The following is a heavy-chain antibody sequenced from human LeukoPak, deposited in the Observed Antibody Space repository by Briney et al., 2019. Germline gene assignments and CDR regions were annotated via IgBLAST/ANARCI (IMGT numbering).Heavy chain of an antibody. CDR2: TRYDGSNK. CDR1: GFTFSSYG. J-gene: IGHJ4*02. V-gene: IGHV3-30*02. Sequence: PGGSLRLSCAASGFTFSSYGMHWVRQAPGKGLEWVAFTRYDGSNKYYADSVKGRFTISRDNSKNTLYLQMNSLRAEDTAVYYCARGEGPESSWRRTHYYDSSGYLDYWGQGTLVTVSS. D-gene: IGHD3-22*01. CDR3: ARGEGPESSWRRTHYYDSSGYLDY.